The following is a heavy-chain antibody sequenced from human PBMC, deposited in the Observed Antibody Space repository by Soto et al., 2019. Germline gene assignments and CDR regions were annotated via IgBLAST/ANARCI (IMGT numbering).Heavy chain of an antibody. V-gene: IGHV3-23*01. CDR3: AKSYYDFWSGYPIYYMDV. CDR2: ISGSGGST. D-gene: IGHD3-3*01. Sequence: GGSLRLSCAASGFTFSSYAMSWVRQAPGKGLEWVSAISGSGGSTYYADSVKGRFTISRDNSKNTLYLQMNSLRAEDTAVYYCAKSYYDFWSGYPIYYMDVWGKGTTVTVSS. CDR1: GFTFSSYA. J-gene: IGHJ6*03.